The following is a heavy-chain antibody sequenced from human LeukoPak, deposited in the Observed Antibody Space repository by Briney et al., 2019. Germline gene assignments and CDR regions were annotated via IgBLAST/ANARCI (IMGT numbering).Heavy chain of an antibody. Sequence: PSETLSLTCAVSGGSISSSNWWSWVRQPPGKGLEWIGEIYHSGSTNYNPSLKSRVTISVDKSKNQFSLKLSSVTAADTAVYYCARWGVHAGALAFVIWGQGTMVTVSS. CDR3: ARWGVHAGALAFVI. J-gene: IGHJ3*02. CDR2: IYHSGST. D-gene: IGHD4/OR15-4a*01. V-gene: IGHV4-4*02. CDR1: GGSISSSNW.